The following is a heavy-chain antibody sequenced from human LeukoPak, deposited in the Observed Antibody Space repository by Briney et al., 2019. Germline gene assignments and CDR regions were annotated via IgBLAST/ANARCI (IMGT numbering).Heavy chain of an antibody. CDR3: ARRDSIAAATGAWFDP. J-gene: IGHJ5*02. Sequence: SETLSLTCAVYGWSFSGYYWSWIRQPPGKGLEWIGEINHSGSTNYNPSLKSRVTISVDTSKNQFSLKLSSVTAADTAVYYCARRDSIAAATGAWFDPWGQGTLVTVSS. D-gene: IGHD6-13*01. CDR2: INHSGST. CDR1: GWSFSGYY. V-gene: IGHV4-34*01.